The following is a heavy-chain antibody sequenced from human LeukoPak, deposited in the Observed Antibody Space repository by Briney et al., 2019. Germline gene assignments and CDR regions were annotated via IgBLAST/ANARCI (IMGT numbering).Heavy chain of an antibody. CDR3: ARVGAARYYYYYMDV. V-gene: IGHV3-7*01. D-gene: IGHD2-15*01. CDR2: IKQDGSEK. CDR1: EFTFSNFW. Sequence: GGSLRLSCSASEFTFSNFWMSWVRQAPGKGPEWVANIKQDGSEKYYVDSLKGRFTVSRDNAKNSLYLQINSLRAGDTAVYFCARVGAARYYYYYMDVWGKGTTVTVSS. J-gene: IGHJ6*03.